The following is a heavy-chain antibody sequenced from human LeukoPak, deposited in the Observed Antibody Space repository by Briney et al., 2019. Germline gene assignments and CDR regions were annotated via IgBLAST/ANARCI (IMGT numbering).Heavy chain of an antibody. CDR3: ARDLPFDY. Sequence: GGSLRLSCAASGFTVSSNYMSWVRQAPGKGLEWVSVIYSGGSTYYPESVKGRFTISRDNSKNTLYLQMNSLRAEDTAVYYCARDLPFDYWGQGTLVTVSS. CDR1: GFTVSSNY. V-gene: IGHV3-66*01. J-gene: IGHJ4*02. CDR2: IYSGGST.